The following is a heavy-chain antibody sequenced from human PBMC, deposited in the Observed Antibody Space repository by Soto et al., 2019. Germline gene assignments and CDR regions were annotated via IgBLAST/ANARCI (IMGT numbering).Heavy chain of an antibody. CDR1: GGTFSSYA. CDR3: RGGNWGRGVEDY. CDR2: IIPIFGTA. J-gene: IGHJ4*02. D-gene: IGHD7-27*01. V-gene: IGHV1-69*01. Sequence: QLVQSGAEVKKPGSSVKVSCKASGGTFSSYAISWVRQAPGQGLEWMGGIIPIFGTANYAQKFQGRVTITADESTSTAYMEMSILRCEDRAGYYCRGGNWGRGVEDYWGQGTLVTVSS.